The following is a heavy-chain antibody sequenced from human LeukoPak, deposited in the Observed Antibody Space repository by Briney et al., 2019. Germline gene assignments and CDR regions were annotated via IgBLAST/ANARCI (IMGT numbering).Heavy chain of an antibody. CDR1: GFTFSSYS. D-gene: IGHD3-16*02. J-gene: IGHJ4*02. V-gene: IGHV3-21*01. CDR3: ARDRDYVWGSYRDFDY. CDR2: ISSSSYI. Sequence: GGSLRLSCAASGFTFSSYSMNWVRQAPGKGLEWVSSISSSSYIYYADSVKGRFTISRDNAKNSLYLQMNSLRAEDTAVYYCARDRDYVWGSYRDFDYWGQGTLVTVSS.